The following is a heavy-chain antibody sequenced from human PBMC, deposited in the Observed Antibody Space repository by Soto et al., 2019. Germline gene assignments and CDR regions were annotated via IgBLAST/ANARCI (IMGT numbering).Heavy chain of an antibody. CDR2: IYSSGST. J-gene: IGHJ3*01. CDR3: ATPVSSGYQGLEV. CDR1: GGSISSSKYY. D-gene: IGHD3-22*01. V-gene: IGHV4-39*01. Sequence: QLQLQESGPGLVKPSETLSLTCTVSGGSISSSKYYWGWIRQPPGKGLEWIGSIYSSGSTYYNPSLRRRVTISVDTPKNQFSLKLTSVTAADTAVYYCATPVSSGYQGLEVWGQGAMVTVSS.